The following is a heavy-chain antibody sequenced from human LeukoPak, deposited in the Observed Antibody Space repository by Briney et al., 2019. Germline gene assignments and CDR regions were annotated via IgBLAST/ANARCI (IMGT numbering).Heavy chain of an antibody. CDR1: GFTFSSYG. CDR2: IRYDGSNK. V-gene: IGHV3-30*02. Sequence: GGSLRLSCAASGFTFSSYGMHWVRQAPGKGLEWVAFIRYDGSNKYYADSVKGRFTISRDNSKNTLYLQMNSLRAEDTAVYYCAKEAPYYEGYYYYYCMDVWGKGTTVTVSS. J-gene: IGHJ6*03. D-gene: IGHD3-3*01. CDR3: AKEAPYYEGYYYYYCMDV.